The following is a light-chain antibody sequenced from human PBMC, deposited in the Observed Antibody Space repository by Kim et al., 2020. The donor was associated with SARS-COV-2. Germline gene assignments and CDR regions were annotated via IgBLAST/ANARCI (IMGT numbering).Light chain of an antibody. CDR2: GAS. V-gene: IGKV3-20*01. CDR3: QQYSSSPAT. Sequence: SPGASATRSSRARQRVSSNYLAWYQQKPGQPPRLLLYGASSGPTGIPDRFSGSGSGTDFTLTITSREPEDFAVYYCQQYSSSPATFGQGTKVDIK. J-gene: IGKJ1*01. CDR1: QRVSSNY.